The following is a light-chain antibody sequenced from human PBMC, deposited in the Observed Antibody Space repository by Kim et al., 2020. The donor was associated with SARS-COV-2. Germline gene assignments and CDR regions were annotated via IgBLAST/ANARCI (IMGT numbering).Light chain of an antibody. CDR3: QTWGTGSVI. J-gene: IGLJ2*01. Sequence: PRKLTHTLPSGCGAHTVAWHQRQPEKGPRFLMNVNSDGSHNKGDGIPDRVSGSSSGPERYLTISSLQSEDEADYYCQTWGTGSVIFGGGTQLTVL. CDR2: VNSDGSH. CDR1: SGCGAHT. V-gene: IGLV4-69*01.